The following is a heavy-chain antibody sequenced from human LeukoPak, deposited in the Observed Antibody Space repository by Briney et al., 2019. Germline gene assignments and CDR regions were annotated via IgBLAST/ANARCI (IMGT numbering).Heavy chain of an antibody. V-gene: IGHV1-18*01. J-gene: IGHJ4*02. CDR2: ISAYNGNT. CDR3: ARGGLTESVDY. D-gene: IGHD3-10*01. Sequence: ASVKVSCKSSGYTFTSYGFTWVRQPPGQGLEWMGWISAYNGNTNYVQKLQGRVTMSTDTSTSTVYMELRSLRSDDTAVYYCARGGLTESVDYWGQGTLVTVSP. CDR1: GYTFTSYG.